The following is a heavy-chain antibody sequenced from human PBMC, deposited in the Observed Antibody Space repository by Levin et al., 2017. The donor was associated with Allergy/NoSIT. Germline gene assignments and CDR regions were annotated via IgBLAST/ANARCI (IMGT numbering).Heavy chain of an antibody. Sequence: PSETLSLTCTVSGGSITSYYWSWIRQPPGKGLEWIGYVYHIGTTNYNPSLKIRFTISVDTSKNQFSLKLTSVTAADTAVYYCARVIAVSGTLFDSWGQGTLVTVSS. CDR1: GGSITSYY. D-gene: IGHD6-19*01. J-gene: IGHJ5*01. V-gene: IGHV4-59*01. CDR2: VYHIGTT. CDR3: ARVIAVSGTLFDS.